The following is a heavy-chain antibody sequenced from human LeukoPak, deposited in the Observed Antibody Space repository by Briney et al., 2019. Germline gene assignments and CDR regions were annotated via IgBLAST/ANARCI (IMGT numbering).Heavy chain of an antibody. J-gene: IGHJ1*01. CDR2: INHSGST. Sequence: SETLSLTCAVYGGSFSGYYWSWIRQPPGKGLEWIGEINHSGSTNYNPSLKSRVTISVDTSKNQFSLKLSSVTAADTAVYYCARGVVGATTYFQHWGQGTLVTVSS. D-gene: IGHD1-26*01. CDR3: ARGVVGATTYFQH. CDR1: GGSFSGYY. V-gene: IGHV4-34*01.